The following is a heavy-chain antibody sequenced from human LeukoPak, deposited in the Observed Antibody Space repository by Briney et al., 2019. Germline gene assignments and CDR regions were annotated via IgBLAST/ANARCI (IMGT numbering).Heavy chain of an antibody. CDR1: GGSFSGYY. V-gene: IGHV4-34*01. D-gene: IGHD3-9*01. Sequence: SETLSLTCAVYGGSFSGYYWSWLRQPPGKGLEWIGEINHSGSTNYNPSLKSRVTISVDTSKNQFSLKLSSVTAADTAVYYCARGYYDILTGYYNDYWGQGTLVTVSS. CDR2: INHSGST. J-gene: IGHJ4*02. CDR3: ARGYYDILTGYYNDY.